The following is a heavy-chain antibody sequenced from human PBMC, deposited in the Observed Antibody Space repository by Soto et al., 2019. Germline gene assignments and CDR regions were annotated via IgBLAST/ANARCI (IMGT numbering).Heavy chain of an antibody. CDR1: GYTLTSYA. CDR2: INAGNGNT. V-gene: IGHV1-3*01. CDR3: ARNPQGSGSYSYFDY. Sequence: GASVKVSCKASGYTLTSYAMHWVRQAPGQRLEWMGWINAGNGNTKYSQKFQGRVTITRDTSASTAYMELSSLRSEDTAVYYCARNPQGSGSYSYFDYWGQGTLVTVSS. D-gene: IGHD3-10*01. J-gene: IGHJ4*02.